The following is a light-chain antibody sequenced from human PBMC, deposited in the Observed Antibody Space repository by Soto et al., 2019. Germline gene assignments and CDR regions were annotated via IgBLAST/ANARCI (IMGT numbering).Light chain of an antibody. V-gene: IGKV2-28*01. J-gene: IGKJ4*01. CDR2: LGS. CDR3: MQALQTPLT. Sequence: DIVMTQSPLSLPVTPGEPASISCRSSQSLLHRNGYTYLDWYLQKPGQSPQLLIHLGSNRASGVPDRFSGSGSGTDFTLKISRVEAEDVGVYYCMQALQTPLTFGGGTNVEIK. CDR1: QSLLHRNGYTY.